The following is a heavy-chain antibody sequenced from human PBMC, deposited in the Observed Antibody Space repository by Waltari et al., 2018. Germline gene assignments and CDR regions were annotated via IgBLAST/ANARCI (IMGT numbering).Heavy chain of an antibody. CDR1: GFTVRNYW. V-gene: IGHV3-74*01. D-gene: IGHD2-8*01. CDR3: VREKDLNGGCVFDY. J-gene: IGHJ4*02. CDR2: TNKDGSGT. Sequence: EVQLVESGGGLVQPGGSRRLSWAASGFTVRNYWMDWVRQVPGKGLVWVARTNKDGSGTSYADSVEGRLTISRDNAKNTLHLQMTGLTAEDTAVYYCVREKDLNGGCVFDYWGRGTLVTVSS.